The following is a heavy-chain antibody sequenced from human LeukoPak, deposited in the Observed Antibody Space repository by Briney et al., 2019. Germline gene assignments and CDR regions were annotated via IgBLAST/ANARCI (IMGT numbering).Heavy chain of an antibody. D-gene: IGHD3-22*01. CDR1: GGSISGYY. CDR3: ARVLRYYYDSSGYAFDI. V-gene: IGHV4-59*12. CDR2: IYYSGST. Sequence: SETLSLTCTVSGGSISGYYWSWIRQPPGKGLEWIGYIYYSGSTNYNPSLKSRVTISVGTSKNQFSLKLSSVTAADTAVYYCARVLRYYYDSSGYAFDIWGQGTMVTVSS. J-gene: IGHJ3*02.